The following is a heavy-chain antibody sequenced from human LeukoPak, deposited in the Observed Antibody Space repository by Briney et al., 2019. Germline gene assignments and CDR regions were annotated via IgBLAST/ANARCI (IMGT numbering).Heavy chain of an antibody. CDR2: IRYDGSNK. CDR3: AQSIRDIVVVPAAMGLYYFDY. J-gene: IGHJ4*02. Sequence: PGGSLRLSCAASGFTFSSYGMHWVRQAPGKGLEWVAFIRYDGSNKYYADSVKGRFTISRDNSKNTLYLQMNSLRAEDTAVYYCAQSIRDIVVVPAAMGLYYFDYWGQGTLVTVSS. CDR1: GFTFSSYG. V-gene: IGHV3-30*02. D-gene: IGHD2-2*01.